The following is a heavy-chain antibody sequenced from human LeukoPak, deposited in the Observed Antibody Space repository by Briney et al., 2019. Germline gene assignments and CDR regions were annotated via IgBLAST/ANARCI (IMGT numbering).Heavy chain of an antibody. D-gene: IGHD6-13*01. V-gene: IGHV1-2*02. J-gene: IGHJ4*02. CDR1: GYIFTGYF. Sequence: ASVKVSCKASGYIFTGYFLHWVRRAPGQGFEWMGWINPNSGGTYYTQRFQGRVTMTRDTSISTAYMELSSLRSDDTAVYYCARAQSLTAPAGTFANSWGQGTLVTVSS. CDR2: INPNSGGT. CDR3: ARAQSLTAPAGTFANS.